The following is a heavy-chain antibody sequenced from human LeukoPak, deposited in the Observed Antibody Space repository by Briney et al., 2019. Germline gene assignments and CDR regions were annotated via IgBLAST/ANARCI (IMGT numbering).Heavy chain of an antibody. V-gene: IGHV1-3*01. CDR3: ARGPLGRNGDYFDY. D-gene: IGHD7-27*01. CDR1: GYTFTGYA. CDR2: INAGNGNT. Sequence: GASVTVSCKASGYTFTGYAIQWVRQAPGQRLEWMGWINAGNGNTKYSQKFQGRVTITRDTSANTAYMELSSLRSEDTAVYYCARGPLGRNGDYFDYWGQGTLVTVSS. J-gene: IGHJ4*02.